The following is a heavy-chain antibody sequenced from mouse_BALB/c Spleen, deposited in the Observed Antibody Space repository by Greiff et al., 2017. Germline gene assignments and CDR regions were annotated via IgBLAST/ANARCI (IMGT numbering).Heavy chain of an antibody. CDR1: GFSLTSYG. CDR3: ARDDYYDYDGAWFAY. V-gene: IGHV2-9*02. CDR2: IWAGGST. Sequence: VKLVESGPGLVAPSQSLSITCTVSGFSLTSYGVHWVRQPPGKGLEWLGVIWAGGSTNYNSALMSRLSISKDNSKSQVFLKMNSLQTDDTAMYYCARDDYYDYDGAWFAYWGQGTLVTVSA. D-gene: IGHD2-4*01. J-gene: IGHJ3*01.